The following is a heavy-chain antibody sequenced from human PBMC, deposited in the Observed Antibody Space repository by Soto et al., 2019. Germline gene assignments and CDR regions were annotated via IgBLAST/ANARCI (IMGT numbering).Heavy chain of an antibody. CDR1: GGTFSSYD. CDR3: ARVGSSGSKDY. CDR2: IIPIFGTA. J-gene: IGHJ4*02. V-gene: IGHV1-69*01. D-gene: IGHD3-22*01. Sequence: QVQLVQSGAEVKKPGSSVKVSCKASGGTFSSYDISWVRQAPGQGLEWMGGIIPIFGTANYAQKFQGRVTITADESTSTAYMELSSLRAEDTAGYYCARVGSSGSKDYWGQGTLVTVSS.